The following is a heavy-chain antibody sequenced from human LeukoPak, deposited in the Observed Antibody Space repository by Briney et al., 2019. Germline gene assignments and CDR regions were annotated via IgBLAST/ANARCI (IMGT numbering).Heavy chain of an antibody. Sequence: GRSLRLSCAASGFTFSSYAMHWVRQAPGKGLEWVSIISYDGSHKNYADSVKGRFTISRDNSKNTLYLQMNSLRAEDTAVYYCARGGSYLSAFDIWGQGTMVTVSS. CDR3: ARGGSYLSAFDI. J-gene: IGHJ3*02. CDR1: GFTFSSYA. D-gene: IGHD1-26*01. V-gene: IGHV3-30*04. CDR2: ISYDGSHK.